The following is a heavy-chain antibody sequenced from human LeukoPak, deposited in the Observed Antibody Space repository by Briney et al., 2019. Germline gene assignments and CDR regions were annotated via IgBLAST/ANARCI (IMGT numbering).Heavy chain of an antibody. CDR2: INPSGGST. Sequence: ASVKVSCKASGYTFTRYYMHWVRQAPGQGLEWMGTINPSGGSTSYAQKFQGRVTMTRNTSISTAYMELSSLRSEDTAVYYCARGCGRKCGYYYYMDVWGKGTTVTVSS. CDR1: GYTFTRYY. D-gene: IGHD2-15*01. V-gene: IGHV1-46*01. CDR3: ARGCGRKCGYYYYMDV. J-gene: IGHJ6*03.